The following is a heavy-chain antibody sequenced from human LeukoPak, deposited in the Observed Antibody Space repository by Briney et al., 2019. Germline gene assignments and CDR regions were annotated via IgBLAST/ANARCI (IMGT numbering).Heavy chain of an antibody. J-gene: IGHJ4*02. D-gene: IGHD3-9*01. CDR2: IDYDSSHI. V-gene: IGHV3-21*01. CDR3: ARDPLRYLRVGHYDY. CDR1: GFTFSNSA. Sequence: GGSLRLSCAASGFTFSNSAMNWVRQVPGKGLEWVSSIDYDSSHIYYAASVRGRFTISRDNARNSVYLQMNSLRVEDTAVYYCARDPLRYLRVGHYDYWGQGTLVAVSA.